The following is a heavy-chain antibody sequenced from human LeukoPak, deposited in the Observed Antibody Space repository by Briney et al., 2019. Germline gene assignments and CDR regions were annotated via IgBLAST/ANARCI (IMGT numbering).Heavy chain of an antibody. D-gene: IGHD3-22*01. Sequence: PGGSLRLSCAASGFTFSSYGMHWVRQAPGKGLEWVAFIRYDGSNKYYADSVKGRFTISRDNSKNTLYLQMNSLRAEDTAVYYCAKAYYYDSSGYPSGLGYWGQGTLVTVSS. J-gene: IGHJ4*02. CDR2: IRYDGSNK. CDR1: GFTFSSYG. V-gene: IGHV3-30*02. CDR3: AKAYYYDSSGYPSGLGY.